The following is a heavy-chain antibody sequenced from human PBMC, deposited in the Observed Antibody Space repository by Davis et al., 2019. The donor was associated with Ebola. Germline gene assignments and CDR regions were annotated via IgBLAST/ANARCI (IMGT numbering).Heavy chain of an antibody. CDR2: IYNSGST. CDR1: GGSIRSHY. D-gene: IGHD2-15*01. Sequence: MPSETLSLTCTVSGGSIRSHYWSWIRQPPGKGLEWIGYIYNSGSTNYHPSLKSRVTMSLDTSKNQFSLKLSAVTAADTAVYYCASLLGYCSGGTCYGGWGQGTLVTVSS. J-gene: IGHJ4*02. CDR3: ASLLGYCSGGTCYGG. V-gene: IGHV4-59*08.